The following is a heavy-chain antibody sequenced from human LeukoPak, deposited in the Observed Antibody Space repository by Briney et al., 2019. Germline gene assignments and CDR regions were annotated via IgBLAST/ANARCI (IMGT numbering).Heavy chain of an antibody. CDR2: ISTDGPTT. V-gene: IGHV3-74*01. CDR3: VRAWDY. Sequence: GGSLRLSCAASGFTFNNNWMNWVRQAPGKGLVWVSRISTDGPTTNYADSVKGRFTISRDNAKNTLYLQMHSLRAEDTAVYYCVRAWDYWGQGTLVTVSS. CDR1: GFTFNNNW. J-gene: IGHJ4*02.